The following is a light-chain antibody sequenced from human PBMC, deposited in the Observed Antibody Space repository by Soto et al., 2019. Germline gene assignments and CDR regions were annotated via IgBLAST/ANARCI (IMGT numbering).Light chain of an antibody. J-gene: IGKJ1*01. CDR2: GAS. CDR1: QSVSSSY. Sequence: EIVLTQSPGTLSLSPGERATLSCRARQSVSSSYLAWYQQKPGQAPRLLIYGASSSATGIPDRFSGSGSGTDFTLTISRLEPEDFTVYDCQHYCSSRTFGQGTKVGIK. V-gene: IGKV3-20*01. CDR3: QHYCSSRT.